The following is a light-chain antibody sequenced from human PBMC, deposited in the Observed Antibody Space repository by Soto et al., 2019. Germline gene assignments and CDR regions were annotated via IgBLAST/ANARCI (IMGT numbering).Light chain of an antibody. V-gene: IGLV1-40*01. CDR1: SSNIGAGYD. Sequence: QAVVTQPPSVSGAPGQRVTISCTGSSSNIGAGYDVHWYQQLPGTAPKLLIYGNSNRPSRVPDRFSGSKSGTSASLAITGLQAEDEADYYCQSYDSSPSWVFGGGTKLTVL. CDR3: QSYDSSPSWV. CDR2: GNS. J-gene: IGLJ3*02.